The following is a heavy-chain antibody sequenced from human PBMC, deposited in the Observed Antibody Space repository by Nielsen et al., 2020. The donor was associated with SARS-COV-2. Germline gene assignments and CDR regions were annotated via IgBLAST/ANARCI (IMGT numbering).Heavy chain of an antibody. CDR3: AREWIQLRGPLDY. V-gene: IGHV3-33*01. D-gene: IGHD5-18*01. J-gene: IGHJ4*02. CDR2: IAYDGSKQ. CDR1: GFTFRNHG. Sequence: GESLKISCAASGFTFRNHGMHWVRQAPGRGLEWVAIIAYDGSKQSSADSMKGRFTVSRDNSKNTLYLQMNSLRAEDTAVYYCAREWIQLRGPLDYWGQGTLVTVSS.